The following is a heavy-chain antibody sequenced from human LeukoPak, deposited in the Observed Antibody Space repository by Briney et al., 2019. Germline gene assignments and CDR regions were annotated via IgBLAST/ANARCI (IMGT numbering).Heavy chain of an antibody. Sequence: ASVKVSCKASGCTFSSYAVSWVRHAPGQGLEWMGRITSIFGTVNYAQKFAGRVTITTDESTSTAYMELSSLRSEDTAVYYCAIGTTMVRGVIWGQGTLVTVSS. D-gene: IGHD3-10*01. J-gene: IGHJ4*02. CDR1: GCTFSSYA. CDR3: AIGTTMVRGVI. CDR2: ITSIFGTV. V-gene: IGHV1-69*05.